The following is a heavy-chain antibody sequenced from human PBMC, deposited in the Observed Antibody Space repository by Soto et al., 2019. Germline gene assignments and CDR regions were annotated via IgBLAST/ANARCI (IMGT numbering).Heavy chain of an antibody. J-gene: IGHJ4*02. CDR3: SRDPLNYYDSD. CDR1: GFNFGSGW. D-gene: IGHD3-22*01. CDR2: IDSDGSRP. V-gene: IGHV3-74*01. Sequence: EVQLVESGGGLVQPGGSLRLSCAASGFNFGSGWMHSVRQAPGKGLVWVSRIDSDGSRPTYADSVKGRFTISRDNAKNTLYLQMSSLTAEDTALYYCSRDPLNYYDSDWGQGTLVTVSS.